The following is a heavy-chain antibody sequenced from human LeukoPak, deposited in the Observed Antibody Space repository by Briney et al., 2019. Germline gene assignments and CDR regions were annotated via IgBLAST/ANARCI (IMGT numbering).Heavy chain of an antibody. D-gene: IGHD5-24*01. CDR3: ASRDGYNWSRVY. CDR1: GYTLTELS. Sequence: SVKVSCKVSGYTLTELSMHWVRQAPGQGLQWMGGIIPIFGTADYAQKFQGRVTITTDESTSTAYMELSSLRSEATAVYYCASRDGYNWSRVYWGQGTLVSVPS. CDR2: IIPIFGTA. J-gene: IGHJ4*02. V-gene: IGHV1-69*05.